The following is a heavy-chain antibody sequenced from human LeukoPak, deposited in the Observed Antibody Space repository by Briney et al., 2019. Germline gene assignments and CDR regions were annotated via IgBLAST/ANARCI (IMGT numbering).Heavy chain of an antibody. CDR2: IIPIFGTA. D-gene: IGHD1-14*01. J-gene: IGHJ4*02. CDR3: ARDLLLCDGEPLIDY. CDR1: GYTFTSYS. V-gene: IGHV1-69*13. Sequence: ASVKVSCKASGYTFTSYSISWVRQAPGQGLEWMGGIIPIFGTANYAQKFQGRVTITADESTSTAYMELSSLRSEDTAVYYCARDLLLCDGEPLIDYWGQGTLVTVSS.